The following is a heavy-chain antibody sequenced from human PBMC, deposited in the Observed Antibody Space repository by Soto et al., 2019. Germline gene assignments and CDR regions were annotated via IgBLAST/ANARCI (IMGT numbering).Heavy chain of an antibody. CDR2: MIPISGTA. CDR3: ARSQGSSTSLEIYYYYYYGMDV. J-gene: IGHJ6*02. Sequence: QVQLVQSGAEVKKPGSSVKVSCKAFGGNFSGYAISWVRQAPGQGLEWMGGMIPISGTANYAQKFQGRVTITADESTSTAYMELSSLRSEDTAVYYCARSQGSSTSLEIYYYYYYGMDVWGQGTTVTVSS. CDR1: GGNFSGYA. V-gene: IGHV1-69*01. D-gene: IGHD2-2*01.